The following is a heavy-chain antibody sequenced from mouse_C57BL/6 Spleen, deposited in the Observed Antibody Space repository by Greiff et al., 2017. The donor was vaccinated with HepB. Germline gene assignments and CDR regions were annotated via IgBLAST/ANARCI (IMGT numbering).Heavy chain of an antibody. CDR3: ARGGGSSCDWYFDV. CDR2: IDPSDSET. CDR1: GYTFTSYW. D-gene: IGHD1-1*01. Sequence: QVQLQQPGAELVRPGSSVKLSCKASGYTFTSYWMHWVKQRPIQGLEWIGNIDPSDSETHYNQKFKDKATLTVDKSSSTAYMQLSSLTSEDSAVYYCARGGGSSCDWYFDVWGTGTTVTVSS. V-gene: IGHV1-52*01. J-gene: IGHJ1*03.